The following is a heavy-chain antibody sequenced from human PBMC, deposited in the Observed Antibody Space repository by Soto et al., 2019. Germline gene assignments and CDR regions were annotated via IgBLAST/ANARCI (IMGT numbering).Heavy chain of an antibody. D-gene: IGHD2-15*01. V-gene: IGHV3-9*01. J-gene: IGHJ4*02. Sequence: EVQLVESGGGLVQPGRSLRLSCAASGFTFDDYAMHWVRQAPGKGLEWVSGISWNSGSIGYADSVKGRLTISRDNAKNSVYLQMNRLTAEDTAVYYCAKGVAAGGYFDYWGQGTLVTVSS. CDR2: ISWNSGSI. CDR3: AKGVAAGGYFDY. CDR1: GFTFDDYA.